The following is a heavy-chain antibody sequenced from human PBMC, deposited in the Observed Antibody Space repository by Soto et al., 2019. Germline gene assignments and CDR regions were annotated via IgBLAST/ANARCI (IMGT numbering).Heavy chain of an antibody. CDR2: ISAYNGNT. CDR3: ARDKTGTTSYYYGMDV. CDR1: GYTFTSYG. J-gene: IGHJ6*02. D-gene: IGHD1-7*01. V-gene: IGHV1-18*01. Sequence: ASVKVSCKASGYTFTSYGISWVRQAPGQGLEWMGWISAYNGNTNYAQKLQGRVTMTTDTSTSTAYMELRSLRSDDTAVYYCARDKTGTTSYYYGMDVWGQGTTVTVSS.